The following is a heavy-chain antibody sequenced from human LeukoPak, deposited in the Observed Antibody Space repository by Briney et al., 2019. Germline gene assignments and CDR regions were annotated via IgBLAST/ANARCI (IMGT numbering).Heavy chain of an antibody. CDR1: GFTFSSYA. J-gene: IGHJ5*02. CDR3: ARDNSLRRYDFWSGYEKRSNWFDP. V-gene: IGHV3-23*01. D-gene: IGHD3-3*01. CDR2: ISGSGGSA. Sequence: PGGSLRLSCAASGFTFSSYAMSWVRQAPGKGLEWVSAISGSGGSAYYADSVKGRFTISRDNSKNTLYLQMNSLRAEDTAVYYCARDNSLRRYDFWSGYEKRSNWFDPWGQGTLVTVSS.